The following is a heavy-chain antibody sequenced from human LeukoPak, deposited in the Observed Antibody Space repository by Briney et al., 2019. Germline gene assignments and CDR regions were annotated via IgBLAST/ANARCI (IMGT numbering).Heavy chain of an antibody. J-gene: IGHJ3*02. CDR1: GFTFSSFV. V-gene: IGHV3-64D*06. CDR3: VVRCELRDAFDT. D-gene: IGHD1-26*01. CDR2: ISSKGHST. Sequence: PGGSLRLSCSASGFTFSSFVMHWVRQAPGKGLEYVSAISSKGHSTYYADSVKGRFTISRDNSKNRLYLQMSSLRAEDTAVYYCVVRCELRDAFDTRGPGTMVTVSS.